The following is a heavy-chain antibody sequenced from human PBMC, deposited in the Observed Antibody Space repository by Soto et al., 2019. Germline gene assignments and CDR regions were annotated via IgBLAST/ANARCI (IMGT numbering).Heavy chain of an antibody. V-gene: IGHV3-30*03. D-gene: IGHD6-13*01. CDR1: GFTFGNFG. Sequence: QVQLVESGGGVVQPGRSLRLSCAASGFTFGNFGIHLVRQAPGKGLEWVADISSDGSRKFYADSVKGRFTISRDNSKNTLYLQMNSLRTEDTAVYFCARGCSGGTNCFYFDFWGQGILVTVSS. J-gene: IGHJ4*02. CDR2: ISSDGSRK. CDR3: ARGCSGGTNCFYFDF.